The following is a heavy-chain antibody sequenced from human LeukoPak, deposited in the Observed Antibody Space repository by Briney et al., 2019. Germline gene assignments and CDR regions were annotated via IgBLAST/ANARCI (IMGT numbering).Heavy chain of an antibody. J-gene: IGHJ4*02. V-gene: IGHV3-7*01. CDR3: ARDGSSSWAVGFDY. CDR2: IKQGGSEK. CDR1: GFTFSSYW. Sequence: PGGSLRLSCAASGFTFSSYWMSWVRQAPGKGLEWVANIKQGGSEKYYVDSVKGRFTISRDNAKNSLYLQMNSLRAEDTAVYYCARDGSSSWAVGFDYWGQGTLVTVSS. D-gene: IGHD6-13*01.